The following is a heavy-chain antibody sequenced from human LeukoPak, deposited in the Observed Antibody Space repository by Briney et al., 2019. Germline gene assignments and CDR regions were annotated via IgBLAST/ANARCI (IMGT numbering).Heavy chain of an antibody. CDR2: IHPSGML. D-gene: IGHD3-22*01. V-gene: IGHV4-31*02. J-gene: IGHJ4*02. CDR1: GASSKSDDQY. Sequence: TLSPTRTVSGASSKSDDQYWSWIRHSPGKSLERIGGIHPSGMLYNNTSLESRVTKSRDTSKNQFSLNLNSVTAADTGVYVCSRGLDSRKLGHWGQGILVTVSS. CDR3: SRGLDSRKLGH.